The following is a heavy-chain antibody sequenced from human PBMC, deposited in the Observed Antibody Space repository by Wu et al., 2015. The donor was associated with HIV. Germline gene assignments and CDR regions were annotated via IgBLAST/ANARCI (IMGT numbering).Heavy chain of an antibody. Sequence: QVQLVQSGTEVKKPGASVRVSCKASGYTFTSHYIHWLRQAPGQGLEWMGVINPRGISTNFTQKFEGRLTMNRDTSTNTVYMELYSLTSEDTAVYYCTRDLTGDGSHYYYGMDVWGQGTTVMVSS. CDR2: INPRGIST. V-gene: IGHV1-46*01. CDR3: TRDLTGDGSHYYYGMDV. J-gene: IGHJ6*02. CDR1: GYTFTSHY. D-gene: IGHD3-22*01.